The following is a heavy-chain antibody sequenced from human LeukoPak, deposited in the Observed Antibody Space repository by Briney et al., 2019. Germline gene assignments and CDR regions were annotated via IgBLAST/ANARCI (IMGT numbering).Heavy chain of an antibody. CDR3: ARSGLGRYRSGRMGGFVY. V-gene: IGHV1-69*05. CDR1: GGTFSSYA. D-gene: IGHD5-18*01. J-gene: IGHJ4*02. Sequence: SVKVSCKASGGTFSSYAISWVRQAPGQGLEWMGRIIPIFDTVNYAQKFQGRVTITTDESTSTAYMELNSLRSEDTAVYYCARSGLGRYRSGRMGGFVYWGQGTLVTVSS. CDR2: IIPIFDTV.